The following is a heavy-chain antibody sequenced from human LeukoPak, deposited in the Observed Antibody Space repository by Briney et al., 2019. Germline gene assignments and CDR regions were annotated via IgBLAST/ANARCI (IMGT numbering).Heavy chain of an antibody. Sequence: GMSLRLSCAASGFTFDDYAMHWVQQAPGKGLEWVSGISWNSGSIGYADSVKGRFTISRDNAKNSLYLQMNSLRAEDTALYYCAKQNFGDYVFDYWGQGTLVTVSS. V-gene: IGHV3-9*01. CDR1: GFTFDDYA. CDR2: ISWNSGSI. CDR3: AKQNFGDYVFDY. J-gene: IGHJ4*02. D-gene: IGHD4-17*01.